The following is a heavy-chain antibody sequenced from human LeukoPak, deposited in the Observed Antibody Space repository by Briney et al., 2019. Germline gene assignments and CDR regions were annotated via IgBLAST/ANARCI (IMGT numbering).Heavy chain of an antibody. CDR1: GGSINNYN. D-gene: IGHD2-2*01. CDR2: ILDSGST. Sequence: SETLSLTCTVSGGSINNYNWSWIRQPPGKGLEWIGYILDSGSTNYNPSLKSRVTISVDTSNNQFSLRLSSVTAADTAIYYCARGGYCSSSSCWPFDYWGQGTLVTVSS. J-gene: IGHJ4*02. V-gene: IGHV4-59*01. CDR3: ARGGYCSSSSCWPFDY.